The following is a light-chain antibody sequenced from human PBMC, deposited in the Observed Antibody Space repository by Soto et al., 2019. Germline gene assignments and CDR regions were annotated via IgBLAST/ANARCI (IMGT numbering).Light chain of an antibody. J-gene: IGKJ4*01. V-gene: IGKV3-11*01. CDR3: PQRYNWLT. CDR1: QTVSTY. Sequence: IVLTQSPATLSLSPGERATLSCRARQTVSTYLSWYQHKPGQAPRLLIYGASNRATGIPARFSGSGSGTDFTLTISSLEPEDSAVYYCPQRYNWLTLGGGTKVEIK. CDR2: GAS.